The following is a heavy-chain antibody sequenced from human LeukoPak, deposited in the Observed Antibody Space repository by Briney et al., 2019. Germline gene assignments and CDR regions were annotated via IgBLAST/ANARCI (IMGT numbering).Heavy chain of an antibody. J-gene: IGHJ6*03. D-gene: IGHD4-23*01. Sequence: SETLSHTCAVYGGSFSGYYWSWIRQPPGKGLEWIGEINHSGSTNYKPSLKSRVTISVDTSRNQFSLKLSSVTAADTAVYYCARATVIKSPNYYYYMDVWGKGTTVTVPS. V-gene: IGHV4-34*01. CDR3: ARATVIKSPNYYYYMDV. CDR2: INHSGST. CDR1: GGSFSGYY.